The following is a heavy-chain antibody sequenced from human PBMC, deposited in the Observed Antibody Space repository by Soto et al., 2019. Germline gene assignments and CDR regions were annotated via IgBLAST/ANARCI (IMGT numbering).Heavy chain of an antibody. V-gene: IGHV3-21*01. CDR2: ISSSSSYI. D-gene: IGHD3-3*01. Sequence: GGSLRLSCAASGFTFSSYIMNWVRQAPGKGLEWVSSISSSSSYIYYADSVKGRFTISRDNAKNSLYLQMNSLRAEDTAVYYCAREASRMYYDFWSGSYYFDYWGQGTLVTVSS. J-gene: IGHJ4*02. CDR3: AREASRMYYDFWSGSYYFDY. CDR1: GFTFSSYI.